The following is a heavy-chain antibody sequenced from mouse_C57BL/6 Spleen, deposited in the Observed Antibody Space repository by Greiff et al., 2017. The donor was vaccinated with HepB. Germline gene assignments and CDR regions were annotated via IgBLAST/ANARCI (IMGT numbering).Heavy chain of an antibody. V-gene: IGHV1-82*01. CDR1: GYAFSSSW. J-gene: IGHJ2*01. CDR3: ARGLIYDGPDD. D-gene: IGHD2-3*01. Sequence: QVQLPQSGPELVKPGASVKISCKASGYAFSSSWMNWVKQRPGKGLEWIGRIYPGDGDTNYNGKFKGKATLTADKSSSTAYMQLSSLTSEDSAVYFCARGLIYDGPDDWGQGTTLTVSS. CDR2: IYPGDGDT.